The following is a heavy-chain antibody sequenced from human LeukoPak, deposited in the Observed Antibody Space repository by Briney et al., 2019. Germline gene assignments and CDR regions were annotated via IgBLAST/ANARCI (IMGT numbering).Heavy chain of an antibody. J-gene: IGHJ4*02. Sequence: PGGSLRLSCAASGFTFSSYGMHWVHQAPGKGLEWVAFIRYDGSNKYYADSVKGRFTISRDNSKNTLYLQMNSLRAEDTAVYYCAKGYYGDYTGDYFDYWGQGTLVTVSS. CDR2: IRYDGSNK. D-gene: IGHD4-17*01. CDR1: GFTFSSYG. CDR3: AKGYYGDYTGDYFDY. V-gene: IGHV3-30*02.